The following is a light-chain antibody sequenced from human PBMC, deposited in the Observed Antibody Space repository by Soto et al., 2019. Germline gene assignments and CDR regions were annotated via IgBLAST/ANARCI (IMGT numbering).Light chain of an antibody. Sequence: QSVLTQPPSVSGAPGQTVTISCTGSSSNIGAGYDVHWYQQIPGTAPKLLIYGNFNRPSAVPDRFSVSKSGTSASLAITGLQAEDEADYYCQSYDSSLSGSVFGGGTQLTVL. CDR1: SSNIGAGYD. J-gene: IGLJ7*01. V-gene: IGLV1-40*01. CDR2: GNF. CDR3: QSYDSSLSGSV.